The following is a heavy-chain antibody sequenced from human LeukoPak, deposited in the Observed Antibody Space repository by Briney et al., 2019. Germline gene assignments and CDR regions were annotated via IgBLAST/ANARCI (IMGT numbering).Heavy chain of an antibody. V-gene: IGHV3-23*01. CDR3: ARGYYYDSSGYYPFDY. D-gene: IGHD3-22*01. CDR1: GFTFSSYA. J-gene: IGHJ4*02. Sequence: GGSLRLSCAASGFTFSSYAMSWVRQAPGKGLEWVSAISGSGGSTYYADSVKGRFTISRDNSKNTLYLQMNSLRAEDTAVYYCARGYYYDSSGYYPFDYWGQGTLVTVSS. CDR2: ISGSGGST.